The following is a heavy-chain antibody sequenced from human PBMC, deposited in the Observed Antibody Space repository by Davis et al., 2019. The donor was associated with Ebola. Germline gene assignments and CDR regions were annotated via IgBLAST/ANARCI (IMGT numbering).Heavy chain of an antibody. CDR3: ARDLTNYYYGMDV. V-gene: IGHV4-4*02. CDR2: IYHSGST. CDR1: GGSISSSNW. D-gene: IGHD1-14*01. Sequence: SETLSLTCAVSGGSISSSNWWSWVRQPPGKGLEWIGEIYHSGSTNYNPSLKSRVTISVDTSKNQFSLKLSSVTAADTAVYYCARDLTNYYYGMDVWGQGTTVTVSS. J-gene: IGHJ6*02.